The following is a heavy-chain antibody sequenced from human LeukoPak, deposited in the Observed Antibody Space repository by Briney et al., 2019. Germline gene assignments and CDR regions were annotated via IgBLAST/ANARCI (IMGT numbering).Heavy chain of an antibody. Sequence: GGSLRLSCAASGFSFITYNMNWVRQAPGKGLEWVSSISSTSSYIYYADSVKGRFTISRDNAKNSLYLQMNSLRAEDTAVYYCTADDLDYSYSTGRDYWGQGTLVTVSS. CDR2: ISSTSSYI. J-gene: IGHJ4*02. CDR3: TADDLDYSYSTGRDY. CDR1: GFSFITYN. V-gene: IGHV3-21*03. D-gene: IGHD3-22*01.